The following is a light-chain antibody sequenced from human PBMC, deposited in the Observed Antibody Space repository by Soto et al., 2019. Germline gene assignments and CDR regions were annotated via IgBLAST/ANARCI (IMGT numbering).Light chain of an antibody. V-gene: IGKV3-15*01. CDR2: GAS. J-gene: IGKJ1*01. Sequence: ERVMTQSPATLSVSLWERVTLSCRASQSVSSNLAWYQQKPGQAPRLLIYGASTRATGIPARFSGRGSGTEFTLTISSLQSEDFAVYYCQQYNNWPTCGQGNKGDIK. CDR1: QSVSSN. CDR3: QQYNNWPT.